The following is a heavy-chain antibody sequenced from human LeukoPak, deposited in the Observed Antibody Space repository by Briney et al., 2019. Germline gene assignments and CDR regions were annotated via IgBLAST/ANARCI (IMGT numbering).Heavy chain of an antibody. CDR2: ISGSSGNI. CDR1: GFTLRRFS. J-gene: IGHJ4*02. D-gene: IGHD2-21*02. Sequence: LPGGSLRLSCAASGFTLRRFSMNWVRQAPGKGLEWVSYISGSSGNIHYADSVKGRFTISRDNAKNSLYLQMNSLRAEDTAVYYCARDTAFSFDYWGQGNLVTVSS. CDR3: ARDTAFSFDY. V-gene: IGHV3-48*01.